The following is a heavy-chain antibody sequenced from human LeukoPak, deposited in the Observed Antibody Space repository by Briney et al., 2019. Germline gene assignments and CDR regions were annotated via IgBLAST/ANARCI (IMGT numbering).Heavy chain of an antibody. V-gene: IGHV1-45*02. Sequence: TRASVKVSCTASGYTFTYRYLHWVRQAPGQGLEWMGWINPFNGNTNYAQKFQDRVTITRDRSMSTAYMELSSLRSEDTAMYYCARSHPSYGHAFDIWGQGTMVTVSS. CDR1: GYTFTYRY. D-gene: IGHD5-18*01. CDR3: ARSHPSYGHAFDI. J-gene: IGHJ3*02. CDR2: INPFNGNT.